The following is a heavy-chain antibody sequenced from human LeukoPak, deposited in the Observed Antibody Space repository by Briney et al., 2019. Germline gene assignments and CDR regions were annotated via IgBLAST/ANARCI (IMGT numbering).Heavy chain of an antibody. J-gene: IGHJ5*01. CDR2: IIPIFETP. Sequence: SVTVSCKASGGTFSSYAFSWVRQAPGQGLEYMGGIIPIFETPNYAQKFQGRVAITADKSTSTASMELSSLRSEDTAVYYCARDRSFSITETTWFFDSWGQGILVTVSS. CDR1: GGTFSSYA. D-gene: IGHD1-20*01. CDR3: ARDRSFSITETTWFFDS. V-gene: IGHV1-69*06.